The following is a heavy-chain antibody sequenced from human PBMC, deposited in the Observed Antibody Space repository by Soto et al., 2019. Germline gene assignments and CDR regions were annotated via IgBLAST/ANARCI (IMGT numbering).Heavy chain of an antibody. J-gene: IGHJ3*02. V-gene: IGHV3-23*01. CDR1: GFIFSSFA. D-gene: IGHD4-17*01. Sequence: EVELLESGGGLVQPGGSLRLSCAASGFIFSSFAMSWVRQAPGKGLEWVSGMSGGDGSTYYGDSVTGRFTISRDNSKDTVYLQMNSQRVEDTAVYYGKNDHGKDYGDNMGAFDIWGQGTIITVPS. CDR3: KNDHGKDYGDNMGAFDI. CDR2: MSGGDGST.